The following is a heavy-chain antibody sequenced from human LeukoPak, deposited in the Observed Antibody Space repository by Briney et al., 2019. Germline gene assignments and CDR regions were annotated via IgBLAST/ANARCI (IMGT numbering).Heavy chain of an antibody. J-gene: IGHJ6*04. CDR3: ASSMDTAMAYYYGMDV. CDR2: IYYSGST. D-gene: IGHD5-18*01. CDR1: GGSVSSGSYY. Sequence: PSETLSLTCTVSGGSVSSGSYYWSWIRQPPGKGLEWIGYIYYSGSTNYNPSLKSRVTISVDTSKNQFSLKLSSVTAADTAVYYCASSMDTAMAYYYGMDVWGKGTTVTVSS. V-gene: IGHV4-61*01.